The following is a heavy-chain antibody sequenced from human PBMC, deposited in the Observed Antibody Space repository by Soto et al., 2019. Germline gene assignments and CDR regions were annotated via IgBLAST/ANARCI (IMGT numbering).Heavy chain of an antibody. CDR2: IKSKTDGGTT. V-gene: IGHV3-15*07. CDR3: TTDFTIFGVVTYLDAFDI. D-gene: IGHD3-3*01. Sequence: CGSLRLSCGASGFTFSNAWMNWVRQAPGKGLEWVGRIKSKTDGGTTDYAAPVKGRFTISRDDSKNTLYLQMNSLKTEDTAVYYCTTDFTIFGVVTYLDAFDIWGQGTMVTVSS. J-gene: IGHJ3*02. CDR1: GFTFSNAW.